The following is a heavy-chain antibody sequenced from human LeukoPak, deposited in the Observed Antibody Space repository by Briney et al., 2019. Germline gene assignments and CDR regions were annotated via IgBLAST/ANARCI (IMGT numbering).Heavy chain of an antibody. D-gene: IGHD3-22*01. Sequence: PGGSLRLSCAVSGYTFSDHYIDWVRQAPGKGLEWVGQTRNKANNYATEYAASVKDRFTISRDDSRKSVYLQMDSLKTEDTAVYYCATDFYDSTWGQGTLVTVSS. V-gene: IGHV3-72*01. CDR3: ATDFYDST. CDR1: GYTFSDHY. CDR2: TRNKANNYAT. J-gene: IGHJ5*02.